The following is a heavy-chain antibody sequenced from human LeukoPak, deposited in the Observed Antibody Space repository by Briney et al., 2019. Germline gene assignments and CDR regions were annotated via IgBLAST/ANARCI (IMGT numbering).Heavy chain of an antibody. CDR2: IIPIFGTA. CDR3: ASTVGAWQGAFDI. D-gene: IGHD1-26*01. Sequence: GASVKVSCKASGGTFSSYAISWVRQAPGQGLEWMGGIIPIFGTANYAQKFQGRVTITTDESTSTAYMELSSLRSEDTAVYYCASTVGAWQGAFDIWGQGTMVTVSS. CDR1: GGTFSSYA. V-gene: IGHV1-69*05. J-gene: IGHJ3*02.